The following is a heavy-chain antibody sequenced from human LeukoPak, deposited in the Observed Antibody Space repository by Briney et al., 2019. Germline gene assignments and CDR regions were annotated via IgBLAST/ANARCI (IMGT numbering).Heavy chain of an antibody. Sequence: GDSRKISCKGSGYSFTSYWISWVRQMPGKGLEWMGRIDPSGSYTNYSPSFQGHVTISADKSINTAYLQWSSLKASDTAMYYCARHRGGDYGLDAFDIWGQGTMVNVSS. CDR2: IDPSGSYT. CDR3: ARHRGGDYGLDAFDI. J-gene: IGHJ3*02. D-gene: IGHD4-17*01. CDR1: GYSFTSYW. V-gene: IGHV5-10-1*01.